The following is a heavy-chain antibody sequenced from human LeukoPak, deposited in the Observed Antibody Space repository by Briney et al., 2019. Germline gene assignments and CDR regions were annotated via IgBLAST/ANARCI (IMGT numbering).Heavy chain of an antibody. CDR1: GYTFTSYY. CDR3: ARAIHNFYFFMDV. V-gene: IGHV1-46*01. CDR2: INPSGGST. J-gene: IGHJ6*03. Sequence: ASVKVSCKASGYTFTSYYMHWVRQAPGQGLEWMGIINPSGGSTSYAQKFQGRVTITADKSTSTVYMELTSLTSEDTAVYSCARAIHNFYFFMDVWGKGTTVTVSS.